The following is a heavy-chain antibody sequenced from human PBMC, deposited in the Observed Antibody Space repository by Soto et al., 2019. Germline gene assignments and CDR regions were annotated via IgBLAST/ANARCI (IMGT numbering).Heavy chain of an antibody. CDR3: AKDQGIAASHGID. J-gene: IGHJ3*01. D-gene: IGHD6-13*01. CDR2: ISNDGSDK. V-gene: IGHV3-30*18. Sequence: QVQLVESGGGVVQPGRSLRLSCAASGFTFNNYGMHWVRQAPGKGLEWVATISNDGSDKYYADSVKGRLTLSRDNYKNTVYLQINRLRDEKTVMYYCAKDQGIAASHGIDWGQGTMVTVSS. CDR1: GFTFNNYG.